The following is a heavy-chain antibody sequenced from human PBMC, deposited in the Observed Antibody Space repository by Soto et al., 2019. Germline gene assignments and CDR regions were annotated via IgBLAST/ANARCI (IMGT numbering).Heavy chain of an antibody. V-gene: IGHV1-69*01. Sequence: QVQLVQSGAEVKKPGSSVKVSCKASGGTFSSYAISWVRQAPGQGLEWMGGIIPIFGTANYAQKFQGRVTITADESTSPAYLERSSLRSEDTVVYYGARDRGGGGGFDYWGQGTLVTVSS. CDR2: IIPIFGTA. CDR1: GGTFSSYA. CDR3: ARDRGGGGGFDY. D-gene: IGHD3-16*01. J-gene: IGHJ4*02.